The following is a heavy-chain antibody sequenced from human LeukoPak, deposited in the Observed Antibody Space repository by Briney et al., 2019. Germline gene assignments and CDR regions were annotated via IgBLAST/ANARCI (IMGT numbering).Heavy chain of an antibody. D-gene: IGHD2-8*01. Sequence: KPGGSLRLSCAASGFTFSSYAMSWVRQAPGKRLEWVSAISGSGGSTYYADSVKGRFTISRDNSKNTLYLQMNSLRAEDTAVYYCAKPIVREAFILMVYAIWGFDYWGQGTLVTVSS. CDR2: ISGSGGST. J-gene: IGHJ4*02. CDR1: GFTFSSYA. CDR3: AKPIVREAFILMVYAIWGFDY. V-gene: IGHV3-23*01.